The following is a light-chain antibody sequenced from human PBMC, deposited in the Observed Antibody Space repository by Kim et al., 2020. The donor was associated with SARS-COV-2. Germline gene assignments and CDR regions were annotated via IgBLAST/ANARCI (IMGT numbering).Light chain of an antibody. V-gene: IGLV9-49*01. Sequence: CTPSSGYSTYKVDWYQQRPGMGPRFVMRVGTGGVVGFKGDGIPDRFSVLGSGLIRNLTINNIQEEDESDYHCGKDHSNGNDFVWVFGGGTQLTVL. CDR3: GKDHSNGNDFVWV. CDR1: SGYSTYK. J-gene: IGLJ3*02. CDR2: VGTGGVVG.